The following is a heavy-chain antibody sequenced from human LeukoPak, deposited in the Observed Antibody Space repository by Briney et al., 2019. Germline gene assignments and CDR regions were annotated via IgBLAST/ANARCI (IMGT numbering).Heavy chain of an antibody. Sequence: PSETLSLTCAVYGGSFSGFYWSWIRQPPGKGLEWIGEINHSGSTNYNPSLKSRVTISVDTSKNQFSLKLSSVTAADTAVYYCAREAVHDNWFDPWGQGTMVTVSS. CDR3: AREAVHDNWFDP. CDR2: INHSGST. V-gene: IGHV4-34*01. CDR1: GGSFSGFY. J-gene: IGHJ5*02.